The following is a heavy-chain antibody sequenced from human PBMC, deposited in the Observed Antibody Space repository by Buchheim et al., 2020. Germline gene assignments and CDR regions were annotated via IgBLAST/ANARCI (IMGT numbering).Heavy chain of an antibody. J-gene: IGHJ6*02. D-gene: IGHD3-16*02. V-gene: IGHV4-34*01. CDR3: ARRGTVRLGELSLFGHYYGMDV. CDR1: GGSFSGYY. CDR2: INHSGST. Sequence: QVQLQQWGAGLLKPSETLSLTCAVYGGSFSGYYWSWIRQPPGKGLEWIGEINHSGSTNYNPSLKSRVTISVDTSKNQFSLKLSSVTAADTAVYYCARRGTVRLGELSLFGHYYGMDVWGQGTT.